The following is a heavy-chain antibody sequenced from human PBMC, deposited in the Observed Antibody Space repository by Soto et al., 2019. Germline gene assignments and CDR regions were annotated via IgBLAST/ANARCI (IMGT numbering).Heavy chain of an antibody. J-gene: IGHJ6*02. CDR1: GLTFSSYE. CDR3: ARDSIAAAGTHYYYYYGMDV. D-gene: IGHD6-13*01. Sequence: GSLGLSCSASGLTFSSYEMNWVRQAPGKGLEWVSYISSSGSTIYYADSVKGRFTISRDNAKNSLYLQMNSLRAEDTAVYYCARDSIAAAGTHYYYYYGMDVWGQGTTVTVSS. V-gene: IGHV3-48*03. CDR2: ISSSGSTI.